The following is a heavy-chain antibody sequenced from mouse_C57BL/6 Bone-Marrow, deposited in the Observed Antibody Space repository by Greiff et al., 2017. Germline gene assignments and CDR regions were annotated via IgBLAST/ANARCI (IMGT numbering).Heavy chain of an antibody. Sequence: VQLQQSGAELVRPGASVTLSCKASGYTFTDYEMHWVKQTPVPGLEWIGAIDPETGGTAYNQKFQGKAILTADKSSSTAYMERRSLTSEDSAVYYCTRWATLVAVDYWGQGTTLTVSS. CDR3: TRWATLVAVDY. D-gene: IGHD1-1*01. CDR1: GYTFTDYE. CDR2: IDPETGGT. V-gene: IGHV1-15*01. J-gene: IGHJ2*01.